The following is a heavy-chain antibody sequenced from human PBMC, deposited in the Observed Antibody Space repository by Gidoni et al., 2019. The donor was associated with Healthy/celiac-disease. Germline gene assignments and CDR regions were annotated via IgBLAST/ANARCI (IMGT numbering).Heavy chain of an antibody. CDR1: GFTFSSYG. V-gene: IGHV3-30*03. CDR2: ISYDGSNK. CDR3: ARIAAAGTVYFDY. J-gene: IGHJ4*02. Sequence: QVQLVESGGGVVQPGRSLRLSCAASGFTFSSYGMHWVRQAPGKGLEWVAVISYDGSNKYYADSVKGRFTISRDNSKNTLYLQMNSLRAEDTAVYYCARIAAAGTVYFDYWGQGTLVTVSS. D-gene: IGHD6-13*01.